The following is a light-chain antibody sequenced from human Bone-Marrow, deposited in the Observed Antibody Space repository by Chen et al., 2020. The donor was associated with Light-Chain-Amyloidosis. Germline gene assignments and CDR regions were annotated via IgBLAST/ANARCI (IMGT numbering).Light chain of an antibody. CDR1: QTISSNY. J-gene: IGKJ4*01. Sequence: EIVLTQSPGTLSLSPGEGANLSCRASQTISSNYLTWYQHKFGQAPRLLIYGASSRATGIPDRCTGSGSGTDFTLTINRLEPEDFARYYCQQYGTSPLTYGGGTKVEIK. CDR3: QQYGTSPLT. CDR2: GAS. V-gene: IGKV3-20*01.